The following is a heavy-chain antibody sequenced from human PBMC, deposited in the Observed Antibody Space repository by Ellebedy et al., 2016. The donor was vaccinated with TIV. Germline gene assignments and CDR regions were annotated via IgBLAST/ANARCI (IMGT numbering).Heavy chain of an antibody. J-gene: IGHJ4*02. Sequence: GESLKISCAASGFTFSSYAMSWVRQAPGKGLEWISAISGSGGTTKYADSVKGRFTISRDNSKNTLYLQMNSLRAEDTAVYYCAKGRGGGSDSSAPRYYFDSWGLGTLVTVSS. CDR2: ISGSGGTT. CDR1: GFTFSSYA. CDR3: AKGRGGGSDSSAPRYYFDS. D-gene: IGHD6-19*01. V-gene: IGHV3-23*01.